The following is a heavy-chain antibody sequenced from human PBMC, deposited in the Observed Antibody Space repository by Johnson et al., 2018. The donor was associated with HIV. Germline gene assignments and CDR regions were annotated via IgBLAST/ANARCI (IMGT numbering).Heavy chain of an antibody. D-gene: IGHD3-22*01. J-gene: IGHJ3*02. CDR3: ARDSSGYYDAFDI. Sequence: QVQVVESGGGVVQPGRSLRLSCAASGFTFSNYGMHWVRQAPGKGLEWVSVIYSGGSTYYADSVKGRFTISRDNSKNTLYLQMNSLRPEDTAVYYCARDSSGYYDAFDIWGQGTMVTVSS. CDR2: IYSGGST. CDR1: GFTFSNYG. V-gene: IGHV3-NL1*01.